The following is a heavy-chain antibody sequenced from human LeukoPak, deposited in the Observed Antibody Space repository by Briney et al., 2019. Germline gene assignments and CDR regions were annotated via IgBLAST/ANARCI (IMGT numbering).Heavy chain of an antibody. CDR3: ARAPGIYDFWSGYYSVHYYHYMDV. CDR1: GFTFSSYS. D-gene: IGHD3-3*01. J-gene: IGHJ6*03. CDR2: ISSSSYI. Sequence: GGSLRLSCAASGFTFSSYSMNWVRQAPGKGLEWVSSISSSSYIYYADSVKGRFTISRDNAKNSLYLQMNSLRAEDTAVYYCARAPGIYDFWSGYYSVHYYHYMDVWGKGTTVTVSS. V-gene: IGHV3-21*01.